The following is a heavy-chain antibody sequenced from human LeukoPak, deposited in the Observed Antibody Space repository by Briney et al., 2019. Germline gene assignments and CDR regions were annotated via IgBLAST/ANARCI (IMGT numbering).Heavy chain of an antibody. CDR1: GGSISSSSYY. J-gene: IGHJ6*03. CDR3: ARVCLSFYGDYYMDV. D-gene: IGHD4/OR15-4a*01. V-gene: IGHV4-39*07. Sequence: SETLSLTCTVSGGSISSSSYYWGWIRQPPGKGLEWIGSNSGSTYYNPSLKSRVTISVDTSKNQFSLKLSSVTAAGTAVYYCARVCLSFYGDYYMDVWGKGTTVTISS. CDR2: NSGST.